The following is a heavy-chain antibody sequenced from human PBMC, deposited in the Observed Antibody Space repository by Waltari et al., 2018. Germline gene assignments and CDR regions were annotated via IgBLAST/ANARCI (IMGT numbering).Heavy chain of an antibody. CDR3: ARIGSWPPWLDY. Sequence: EVQLVESGGGLVQPGGSLIPSCGASGCTFSNYWMSWVRQAPGKGLEWVANIKKDGSATYYVDSVRGRFSISRDNAKNSLSLQMNSLRAEDTAVYYCARIGSWPPWLDYWGQGILVTVSS. D-gene: IGHD6-13*01. V-gene: IGHV3-7*01. CDR2: IKKDGSAT. CDR1: GCTFSNYW. J-gene: IGHJ4*02.